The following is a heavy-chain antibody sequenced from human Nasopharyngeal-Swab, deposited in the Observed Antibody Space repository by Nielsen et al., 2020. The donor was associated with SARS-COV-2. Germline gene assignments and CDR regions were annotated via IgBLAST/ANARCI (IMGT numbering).Heavy chain of an antibody. J-gene: IGHJ4*02. V-gene: IGHV3-53*01. CDR2: MYVGGDI. D-gene: IGHD5-24*01. Sequence: GESLKISCAASGFDVSGNYMSWFRQAPGKGLEWVSVMYVGGDIYYADSVKGRFTISRDSSKNTLYLQMNSLRVEDTALYYCARDRRDVDNQWGQGTLVTVSS. CDR3: ARDRRDVDNQ. CDR1: GFDVSGNY.